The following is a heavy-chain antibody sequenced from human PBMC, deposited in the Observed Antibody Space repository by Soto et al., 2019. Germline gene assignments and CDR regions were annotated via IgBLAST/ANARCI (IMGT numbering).Heavy chain of an antibody. CDR2: INPAGTIT. J-gene: IGHJ5*02. CDR3: TSDTFGLRDT. Sequence: MQMVESGGGSVQPGGSLGLPCEASGFPFSHSWMHWVRQPPGKALVWVSRINPAGTITNYADSVEGRFTISRDNADSALFLQMNSLSAEDTAIYYCTSDTFGLRDTWGQGTLVTVSS. D-gene: IGHD3-16*01. CDR1: GFPFSHSW. V-gene: IGHV3-74*01.